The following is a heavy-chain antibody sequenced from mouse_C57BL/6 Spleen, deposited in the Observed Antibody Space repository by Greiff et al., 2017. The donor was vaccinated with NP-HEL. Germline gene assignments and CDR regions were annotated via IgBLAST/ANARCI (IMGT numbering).Heavy chain of an antibody. CDR2: ISYDGSN. J-gene: IGHJ3*01. CDR3: ARGGQLRLPFAY. V-gene: IGHV3-6*01. CDR1: GYSITSGYY. Sequence: DVQLQESGPGLVKPSHSLSLTCSVTGYSITSGYYWNWIRQFPGNKLEWMGYISYDGSNNYNPSLKNRISITRDTSKNQFFLKLNSVTTEDTATYYCARGGQLRLPFAYWGQGTLVTVSA. D-gene: IGHD3-2*02.